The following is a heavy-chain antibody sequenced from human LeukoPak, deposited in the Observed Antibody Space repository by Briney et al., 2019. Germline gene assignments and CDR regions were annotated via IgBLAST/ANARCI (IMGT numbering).Heavy chain of an antibody. J-gene: IGHJ6*02. CDR1: GFTVSSNY. CDR2: ISYDGSNK. D-gene: IGHD3-3*01. V-gene: IGHV3-30*03. Sequence: GGSLRLSCAASGFTVSSNYMSWVRQAPGKGLEWVAVISYDGSNKYYADSVKGRFTISRDNSKNTLYLQMNSLRAEDTAVYYCARDVLRFLEWLPRDYYYYYGMDVWGQGTTVTVSS. CDR3: ARDVLRFLEWLPRDYYYYYGMDV.